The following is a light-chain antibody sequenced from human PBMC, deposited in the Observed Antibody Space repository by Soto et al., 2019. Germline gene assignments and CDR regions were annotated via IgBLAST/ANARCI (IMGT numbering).Light chain of an antibody. V-gene: IGKV3-15*01. Sequence: EIVMTQSPATLSVSPGERATLSCRASQSVSSNLAGYQQKPGQAPRLLIYGAATRATGIPARLSGSGSGTELTLTISSLQSEDFAVYYCQQYNNWPLPTFGQGTKVEIK. CDR3: QQYNNWPLPT. J-gene: IGKJ1*01. CDR1: QSVSSN. CDR2: GAA.